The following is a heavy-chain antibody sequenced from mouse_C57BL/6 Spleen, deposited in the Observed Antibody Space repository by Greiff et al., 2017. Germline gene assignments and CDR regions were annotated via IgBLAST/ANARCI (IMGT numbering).Heavy chain of an antibody. Sequence: VQLQQSGPGLVQPSPTLSITCTVSGFSLTSYGVHWVRQSPGKGLEWLGVICSGGSTDYNAAFISRLGISKDNTKSQVFFKMNSVQADDTAIYYCARIYDGYPYYFDYWGQGTTLTVSS. CDR3: ARIYDGYPYYFDY. CDR1: GFSLTSYG. V-gene: IGHV2-2*01. CDR2: ICSGGST. J-gene: IGHJ2*01. D-gene: IGHD2-3*01.